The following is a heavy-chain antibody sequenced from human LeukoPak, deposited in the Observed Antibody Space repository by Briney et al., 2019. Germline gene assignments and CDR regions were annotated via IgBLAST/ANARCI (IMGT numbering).Heavy chain of an antibody. J-gene: IGHJ4*02. Sequence: ASVKVSFKASGYTFSDYYMHWVRQAPGQGLEWMGWINPNSGDTHYAQMFQGRVTMTRDTSINAAYMELRRVRSDDTAVYYCAKSAQYSSAWFTGCFDYWGQGSLVTVSS. V-gene: IGHV1-2*02. CDR1: GYTFSDYY. D-gene: IGHD4-11*01. CDR2: INPNSGDT. CDR3: AKSAQYSSAWFTGCFDY.